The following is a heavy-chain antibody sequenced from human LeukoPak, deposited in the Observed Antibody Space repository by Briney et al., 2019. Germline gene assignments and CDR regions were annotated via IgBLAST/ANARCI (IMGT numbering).Heavy chain of an antibody. J-gene: IGHJ4*02. CDR3: ARGYGSGKDYFDY. D-gene: IGHD3-10*01. Sequence: GRSLRLSCAASGFTFSSHAMHWVRQAPGKGLEWVAVISYDGSNKYYADSVKGRFTISRDNSKNTLYLQMNSLRAEDTAVYYCARGYGSGKDYFDYWGQGTLVTVSS. CDR2: ISYDGSNK. V-gene: IGHV3-30*01. CDR1: GFTFSSHA.